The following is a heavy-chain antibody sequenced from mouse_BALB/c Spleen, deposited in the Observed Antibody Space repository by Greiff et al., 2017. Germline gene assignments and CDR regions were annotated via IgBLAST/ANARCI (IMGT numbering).Heavy chain of an antibody. CDR2: IDPSDSYT. CDR1: GYTFTSYW. J-gene: IGHJ3*01. V-gene: IGHV1-69*02. Sequence: QVQLQQPGAELVKPGASVKLSCKASGYTFTSYWMHWVKQRPGQGLEWIGEIDPSDSYTNYNQKFKGKATLTVDKSSSTAYMQLSSLTSEDSAVYYCARGVGLYYGSSYGFAYWGQGTLVTVSA. CDR3: ARGVGLYYGSSYGFAY. D-gene: IGHD1-1*01.